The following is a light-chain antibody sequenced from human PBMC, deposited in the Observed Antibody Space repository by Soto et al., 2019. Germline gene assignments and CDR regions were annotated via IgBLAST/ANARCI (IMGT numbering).Light chain of an antibody. J-gene: IGLJ2*01. CDR3: SSYTRSSTVV. CDR1: SSDVGDYNY. CDR2: EVS. Sequence: QSVLTQPASASGSPGQSITISCTGTSSDVGDYNYVSWYQHHPGKAPKLMIYEVSDRPSGVSTRFSGSKSGNTASLTISGLQAEDEADYYCSSYTRSSTVVFGGGTKVTVL. V-gene: IGLV2-14*01.